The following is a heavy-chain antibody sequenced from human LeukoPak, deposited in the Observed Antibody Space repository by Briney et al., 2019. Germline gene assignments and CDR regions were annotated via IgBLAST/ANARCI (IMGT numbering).Heavy chain of an antibody. J-gene: IGHJ4*02. CDR2: INHGGSA. CDR1: GGSFSGYY. Sequence: SETLSLTCAVYGGSFSGYYWSWIRQPPGKGLEWIGEINHGGSANYNPSLNSRVTISVDTSKNQFSLKLSSVTAADTAVYYCARHSYARSGYYSRPYYFDYWGQGTLVTVSS. V-gene: IGHV4-34*01. CDR3: ARHSYARSGYYSRPYYFDY. D-gene: IGHD3-22*01.